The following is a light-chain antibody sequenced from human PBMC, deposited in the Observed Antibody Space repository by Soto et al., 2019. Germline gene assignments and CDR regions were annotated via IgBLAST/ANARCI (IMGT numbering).Light chain of an antibody. CDR1: SSDVGAYNY. Sequence: QSVLTQPRSVSGSPGQSVTISCTGTSSDVGAYNYVSWYQHHPGKAPKVMIYDVSERPSGVPDRFSGSKSDNKASLTISVLQAEEEADYYFCSYAGSYSWVFGGGTKLTVL. CDR2: DVS. V-gene: IGLV2-11*01. J-gene: IGLJ3*02. CDR3: CSYAGSYSWV.